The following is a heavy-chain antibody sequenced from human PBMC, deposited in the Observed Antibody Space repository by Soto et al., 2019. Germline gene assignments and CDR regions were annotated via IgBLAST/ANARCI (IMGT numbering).Heavy chain of an antibody. J-gene: IGHJ4*02. CDR3: VHRLSPYGLHY. CDR2: NLWDDEK. V-gene: IGHV2-5*02. CDR1: GFSLRTSGVG. D-gene: IGHD3-10*01. Sequence: QITLKESGPSLVKPTQTLTLTCTFSGFSLRTSGVGVGWIRQPPGQALEWLALNLWDDEKRYSPLLKSRLTISQDASKNPVVLTMTNMDPVDTATYYCVHRLSPYGLHYWGQGILVTVSS.